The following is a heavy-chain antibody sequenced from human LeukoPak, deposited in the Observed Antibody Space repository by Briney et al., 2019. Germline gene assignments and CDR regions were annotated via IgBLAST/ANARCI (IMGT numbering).Heavy chain of an antibody. CDR2: INSDGSST. J-gene: IGHJ6*02. V-gene: IGHV3-74*01. CDR1: GFTVSSNY. Sequence: GGSLRLSCAASGFTVSSNYMSWVRQAPGKGLVWVSRINSDGSSTSYADSVKGRFTISRDNAKNTLYLQMNSLRAEDTAVYYCARPLDGAGKQWLVRRDYYYYGMDVWGQGTTVTVSS. D-gene: IGHD6-19*01. CDR3: ARPLDGAGKQWLVRRDYYYYGMDV.